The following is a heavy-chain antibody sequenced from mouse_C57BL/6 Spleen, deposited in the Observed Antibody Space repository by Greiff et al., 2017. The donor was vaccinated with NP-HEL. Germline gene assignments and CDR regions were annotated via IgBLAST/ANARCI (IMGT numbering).Heavy chain of an antibody. V-gene: IGHV1-18*01. D-gene: IGHD1-1*01. CDR2: INPNNGGT. CDR3: AREEYYYGSSYVY. CDR1: GYTFTDYN. J-gene: IGHJ3*01. Sequence: VQLQQSGPELVKPGASVKIPCKASGYTFTDYNMDWVKQSHGKSLEWIGDINPNNGGTIYNQKFKGKATLTVDKSSSTAYMELRSLTSEDTAVYYCAREEYYYGSSYVYWGQGTLVTVSA.